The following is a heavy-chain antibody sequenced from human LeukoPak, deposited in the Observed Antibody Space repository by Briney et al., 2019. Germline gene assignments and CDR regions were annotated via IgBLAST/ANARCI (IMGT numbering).Heavy chain of an antibody. J-gene: IGHJ4*02. CDR3: AKDPHPYSSSWPIIYYFDY. D-gene: IGHD6-13*01. CDR2: IRYDGSNN. Sequence: GGSLRLSCGASGFTFSSYGMHWVRQAPGKGLEWVAFIRYDGSNNFYADSVKGRFTISRDDSKNTLYLQMNSLRAEDTAVYYCAKDPHPYSSSWPIIYYFDYWGQGTLVTVSS. V-gene: IGHV3-30*02. CDR1: GFTFSSYG.